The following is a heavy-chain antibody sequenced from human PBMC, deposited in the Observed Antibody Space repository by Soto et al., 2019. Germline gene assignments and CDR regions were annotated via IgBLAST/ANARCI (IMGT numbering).Heavy chain of an antibody. V-gene: IGHV1-69*02. CDR3: ARARVVPAAMLYFDY. J-gene: IGHJ4*02. CDR2: IIPILGIA. D-gene: IGHD2-2*01. CDR1: GGTFSSYT. Sequence: QVQLVQSGAEVKKPGSSVKVSCKASGGTFSSYTISWVRQAPGQGLEWMGRIIPILGIANYAQKFQGRVTITADKSTSTAYMELSRLRSEDTAVYYCARARVVPAAMLYFDYWGQGTLVTVSS.